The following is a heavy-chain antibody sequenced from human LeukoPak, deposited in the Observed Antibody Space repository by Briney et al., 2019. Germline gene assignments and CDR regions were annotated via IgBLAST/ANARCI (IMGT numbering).Heavy chain of an antibody. CDR1: GGSISSSSYY. V-gene: IGHV4-39*07. CDR3: ARDPHLSISRNAFDI. J-gene: IGHJ3*02. CDR2: IYYSGST. D-gene: IGHD3-3*01. Sequence: SETLSLTCTVSGGSISSSSYYWGWIRQPPEKGLEWIGSIYYSGSTYYNPSLKSRVTMSVDTSKNQFSLKLSSVTAADTAVYYCARDPHLSISRNAFDIWGQGTMVTVSS.